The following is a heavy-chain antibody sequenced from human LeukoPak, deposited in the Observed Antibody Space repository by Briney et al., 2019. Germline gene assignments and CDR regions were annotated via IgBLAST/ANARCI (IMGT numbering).Heavy chain of an antibody. D-gene: IGHD3-9*01. CDR1: GYTFTDYY. CDR3: ARGSLLYDILTGYNIGPYYFDY. CDR2: INPHSGGT. J-gene: IGHJ4*02. V-gene: IGHV1-2*02. Sequence: ASVEVSCKASGYTFTDYYIHWVRQAPGQGLEWMGWINPHSGGTNYAQKFQGRVTMTRDTSISTAYMELRRLTSDDTAVYYCARGSLLYDILTGYNIGPYYFDYWGQGTLVTVSS.